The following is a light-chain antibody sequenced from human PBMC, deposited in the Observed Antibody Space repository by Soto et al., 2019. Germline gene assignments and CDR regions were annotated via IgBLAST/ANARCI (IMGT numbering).Light chain of an antibody. CDR3: MQRLEFPLT. CDR1: QSLLDRDDGNMY. V-gene: IGKV2-40*01. CDR2: TVS. J-gene: IGKJ4*01. Sequence: EIVMTQTPLSLPVTPGEPASISCRSSQSLLDRDDGNMYLDWYVQKPGQSPQLLIYTVSYQAPGVPDRFSGIGSGTDFTLKISRVEADDVGVYYCMQRLEFPLTFGGGTKVDIK.